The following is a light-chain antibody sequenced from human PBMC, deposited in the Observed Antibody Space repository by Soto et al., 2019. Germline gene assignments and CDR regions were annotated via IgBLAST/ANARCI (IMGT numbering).Light chain of an antibody. Sequence: DIQMTQSPSTLSASVGDRVTITCRASQSISTWLAWYQQEPGKAPKLLIHKASSLQSGVPSRFSISGSGTDFTLTISSLHPDDFATYFCQQYNSSSPTLGRGTKVDIK. J-gene: IGKJ1*01. V-gene: IGKV1-5*03. CDR3: QQYNSSSPT. CDR2: KAS. CDR1: QSISTW.